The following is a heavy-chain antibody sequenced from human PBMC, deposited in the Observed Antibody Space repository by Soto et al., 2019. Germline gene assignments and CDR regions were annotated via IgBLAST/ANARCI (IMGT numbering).Heavy chain of an antibody. D-gene: IGHD1-1*01. CDR2: IYATGTT. J-gene: IGHJ5*02. V-gene: IGHV4-4*07. CDR1: GASISGFY. Sequence: SETLSLTWTVSGASISGFYLSWIRKSAGKGLEWIGRIYATGTTDYNPSLKSRVMMSVDTSKKQFSLKLRSVNAADTAVYYCVRDGTKTLRDWFAPWGQG. CDR3: VRDGTKTLRDWFAP.